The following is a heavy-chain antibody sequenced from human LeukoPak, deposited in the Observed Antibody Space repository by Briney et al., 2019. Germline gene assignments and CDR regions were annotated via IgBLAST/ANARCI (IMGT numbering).Heavy chain of an antibody. CDR3: ARDAASGNNWFDP. D-gene: IGHD3-3*01. Sequence: GGSLRLSCAASGFTFSTYSLNWVRQAPGKGLEWVSYISPSSSSTYYADSVKGRFTISRDNARNSLYLQMNSLSTEDTALYYCARDAASGNNWFDPWGQGTLVTVSS. CDR2: ISPSSSST. J-gene: IGHJ5*02. CDR1: GFTFSTYS. V-gene: IGHV3-48*01.